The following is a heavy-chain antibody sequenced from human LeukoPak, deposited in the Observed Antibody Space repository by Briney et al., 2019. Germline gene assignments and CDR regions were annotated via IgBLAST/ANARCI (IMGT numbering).Heavy chain of an antibody. CDR3: ARGGGAGQSGSYYYYGMDV. J-gene: IGHJ6*02. D-gene: IGHD1-26*01. Sequence: GGSLRLSCAASGFSFSSYAMSWVRQAPGKGLEWVSVVDGSGDSTNYADSVKGRFAISRDNSKNTLYLEMNSLRAEDTAVYYCARGGGAGQSGSYYYYGMDVWGQGTTVTVSS. V-gene: IGHV3-23*01. CDR2: VDGSGDST. CDR1: GFSFSSYA.